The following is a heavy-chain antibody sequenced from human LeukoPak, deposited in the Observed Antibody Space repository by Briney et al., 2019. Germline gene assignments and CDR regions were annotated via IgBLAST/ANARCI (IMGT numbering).Heavy chain of an antibody. CDR1: GGSISSGDYY. CDR2: IYYSGST. Sequence: QTSETLSLTCTVSGGSISSGDYYWSWIRQPPGKGLEWIAYIYYSGSTYYNPFLKSRVTISVDTSKNQFSLKLSSVTAADTAVYYCARDGWFGELFWFDPWGQGTLVTVSS. CDR3: ARDGWFGELFWFDP. D-gene: IGHD3-10*01. J-gene: IGHJ5*02. V-gene: IGHV4-30-4*01.